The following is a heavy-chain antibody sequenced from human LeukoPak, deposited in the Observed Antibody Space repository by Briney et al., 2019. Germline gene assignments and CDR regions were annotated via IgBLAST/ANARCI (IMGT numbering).Heavy chain of an antibody. V-gene: IGHV1-2*02. CDR1: GYTFTGYY. Sequence: ASVKVSCKASGYTFTGYYMHWVRQAPGQGLEWMGWINPNSGGTNYAQKSQGRVTMTRDTSISTAYMELSRLTSDDTAVYFCARETYYSSGNVYNRIDYWGQGTLVTVSS. CDR3: ARETYYSSGNVYNRIDY. D-gene: IGHD3-10*01. J-gene: IGHJ4*02. CDR2: INPNSGGT.